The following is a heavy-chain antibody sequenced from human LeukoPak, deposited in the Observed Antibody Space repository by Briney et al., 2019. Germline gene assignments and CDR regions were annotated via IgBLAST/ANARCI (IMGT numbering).Heavy chain of an antibody. J-gene: IGHJ6*02. CDR1: GFTFSSYG. D-gene: IGHD4-11*01. CDR3: ARDGVSTVTSYGMDV. V-gene: IGHV3-33*01. CDR2: IWYDGSNK. Sequence: GSLLLSCAASGFTFSSYGMHWVRQAPGKGLEWVAVIWYDGSNKYYADSVKGRFTISRDNSKNTLYLQMNSLRDEDTAVYYCARDGVSTVTSYGMDVWGQGTTVTVSS.